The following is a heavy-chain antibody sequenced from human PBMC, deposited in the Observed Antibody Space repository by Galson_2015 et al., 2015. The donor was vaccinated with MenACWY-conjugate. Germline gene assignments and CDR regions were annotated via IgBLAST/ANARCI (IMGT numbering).Heavy chain of an antibody. CDR3: AKDKWDFVWGSYRYPDAFDI. D-gene: IGHD3-16*02. J-gene: IGHJ3*02. Sequence: SLRLSCAASGFTFSSYGMHWVRQAPGKGLEWVAVISYDGSSKYYADSVKGRFTISRDNSKNTLYLQMNSLRAEDTAVYYCAKDKWDFVWGSYRYPDAFDIWGQGTMVTVSS. CDR1: GFTFSSYG. CDR2: ISYDGSSK. V-gene: IGHV3-30*18.